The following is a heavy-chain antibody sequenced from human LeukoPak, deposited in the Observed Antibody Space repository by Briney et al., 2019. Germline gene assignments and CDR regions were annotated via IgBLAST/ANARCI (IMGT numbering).Heavy chain of an antibody. D-gene: IGHD6-13*01. Sequence: SVKVSCKASGGTFSSYAISWVRQAPGQGLEWMGGITPIFGTANYAQKFQGRVTITADESTSTAYMELSSLRSEDTAVYYCASPSMHPRIAAAGPYYYYYYMDVWGKGTTVTVSS. CDR3: ASPSMHPRIAAAGPYYYYYYMDV. CDR1: GGTFSSYA. CDR2: ITPIFGTA. J-gene: IGHJ6*03. V-gene: IGHV1-69*13.